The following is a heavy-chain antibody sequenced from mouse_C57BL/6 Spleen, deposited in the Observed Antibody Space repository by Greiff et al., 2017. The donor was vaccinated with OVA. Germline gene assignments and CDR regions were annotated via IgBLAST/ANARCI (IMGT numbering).Heavy chain of an antibody. J-gene: IGHJ2*01. V-gene: IGHV1-53*01. CDR2: INPSNGGT. CDR1: GYTFTSYW. CDR3: ARGQYYGSSYEGWDVVDY. Sequence: QVQLQQPGTELVKPGASVKLSCKASGYTFTSYWMHWVKQRPGQGLEWIGNINPSNGGTNYNEKFKSKATLTVDKSSSTAYMQLSSLTSEDSAVYYCARGQYYGSSYEGWDVVDYWGQGTTLTVSS. D-gene: IGHD1-1*01.